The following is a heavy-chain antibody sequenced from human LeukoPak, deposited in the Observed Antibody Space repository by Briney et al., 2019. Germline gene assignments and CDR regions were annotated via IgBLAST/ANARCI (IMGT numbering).Heavy chain of an antibody. CDR1: GGSISSYY. D-gene: IGHD3-22*01. CDR3: ARRINYYDSSGYGGYFDY. V-gene: IGHV4-59*08. CDR2: IYYSGST. Sequence: SETLSLTCTVSGGSISSYYWSWIRQPPGKGLEWIGYIYYSGSTNYNPSLKSRVTISVDTSKNQFSLKLSSVTAADTAVYYCARRINYYDSSGYGGYFDYWGQGTLVTVSS. J-gene: IGHJ4*02.